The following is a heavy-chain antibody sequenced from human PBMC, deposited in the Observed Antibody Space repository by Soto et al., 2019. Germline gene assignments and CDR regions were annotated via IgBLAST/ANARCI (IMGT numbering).Heavy chain of an antibody. D-gene: IGHD3-10*01. Sequence: ASVKVSCKASGYTFTSYGISWVRQAPGQGLEWMGWISAYNGNTNYAQKLQGRVTMTTDTSTSTAYMELRSLRSDDTAVYYCATDNGATMVRGVTCYYGMDVWGQGTTVTVSS. V-gene: IGHV1-18*01. CDR3: ATDNGATMVRGVTCYYGMDV. CDR2: ISAYNGNT. CDR1: GYTFTSYG. J-gene: IGHJ6*02.